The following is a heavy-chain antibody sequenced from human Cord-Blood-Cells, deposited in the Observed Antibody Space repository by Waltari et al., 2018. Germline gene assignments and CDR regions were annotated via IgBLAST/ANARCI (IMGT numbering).Heavy chain of an antibody. D-gene: IGHD6-13*01. V-gene: IGHV4-39*01. CDR1: GGPSCSSSYY. CDR3: ARRGIAAAGDAFDI. J-gene: IGHJ3*02. CDR2: IYYSGTT. Sequence: QLQLQESGRGLVTPSQPLSLSCPVTGGPSCSSSYYWGWIRQPTGKELEWIGSIYYSGTTYYNPSLKSRVTISVDTSKNQFSLKLSSVTAADTAVYYCARRGIAAAGDAFDIWGQGTMVTVSS.